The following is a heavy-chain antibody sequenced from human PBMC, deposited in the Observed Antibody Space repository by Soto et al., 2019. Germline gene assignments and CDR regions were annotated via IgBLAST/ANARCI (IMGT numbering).Heavy chain of an antibody. J-gene: IGHJ4*02. D-gene: IGHD2-15*01. Sequence: QVQLVQSGAEVKKPGSSVKVSCKASGGTFSSYTISWVRQAPGQGLEWMGRIIPILGIATYAQKFQGRVTNTAAKSTSTAYMELSSLRSEDTAVYYCAREVWVDCSGGSCYFFDYWGQGTLVTVSS. CDR3: AREVWVDCSGGSCYFFDY. CDR1: GGTFSSYT. CDR2: IIPILGIA. V-gene: IGHV1-69*08.